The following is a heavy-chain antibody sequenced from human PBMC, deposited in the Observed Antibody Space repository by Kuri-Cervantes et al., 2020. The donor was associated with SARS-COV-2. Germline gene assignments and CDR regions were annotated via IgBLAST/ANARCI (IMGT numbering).Heavy chain of an antibody. CDR3: ARDLAYDSSGYAFDY. CDR1: GGSISSGSYY. Sequence: SETLSLTCTVSGGSISSGSYYWSWIRQPAGKGLEWIGRIYTSGSTNYNPSLKSRVTISVDTSKNQFSLKLSSMTAADTAVYYCARDLAYDSSGYAFDYWGQGTLVTVSS. CDR2: IYTSGST. D-gene: IGHD3-22*01. V-gene: IGHV4-61*02. J-gene: IGHJ4*02.